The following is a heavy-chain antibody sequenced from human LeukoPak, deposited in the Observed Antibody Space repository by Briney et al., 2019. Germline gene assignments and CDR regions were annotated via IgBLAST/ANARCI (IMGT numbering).Heavy chain of an antibody. CDR2: IYTSGST. V-gene: IGHV4-4*07. CDR1: GGSISSYY. J-gene: IGHJ6*03. D-gene: IGHD3-10*01. CDR3: ARGLWFGELGDYYYMDV. Sequence: TPSETLSLTCTVSGGSISSYYWSWIRQPAGKGLEWIGRIYTSGSTNYNPSLKSRVTMSVDTSKNQFSLKLSSVTAADTAVYYCARGLWFGELGDYYYMDVWGKGTTVTISS.